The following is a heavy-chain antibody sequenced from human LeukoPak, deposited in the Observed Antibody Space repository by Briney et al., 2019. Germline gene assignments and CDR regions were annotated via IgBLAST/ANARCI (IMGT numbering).Heavy chain of an antibody. CDR3: ARDKVANDY. CDR1: GAFISNHH. Sequence: SETLSLTGSVSGAFISNHHWSWIRQPAGKGLEWIGRVYSSGDTTYNPSLKSRVTISVDKSKSQFSLRLTSVTAADTAVYYCARDKVANDYWGQGTLVTVAS. D-gene: IGHD5-12*01. J-gene: IGHJ4*02. CDR2: VYSSGDT. V-gene: IGHV4-4*07.